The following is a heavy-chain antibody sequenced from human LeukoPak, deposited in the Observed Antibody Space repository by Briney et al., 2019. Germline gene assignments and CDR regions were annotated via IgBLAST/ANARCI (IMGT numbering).Heavy chain of an antibody. V-gene: IGHV4-34*11. D-gene: IGHD3-22*01. CDR3: VREASTSYYDSSGYYRQTETFDV. CDR1: GGSFSGYY. J-gene: IGHJ3*01. CDR2: VYYSGRT. Sequence: PSETLSLTCAVYGGSFSGYYWNWIRKSPGKGLEWVGFVYYSGRTKYNPSLKSRVTISIDTSKNQVSLKLRSVTAADTAMYFCVREASTSYYDSSGYYRQTETFDVWGQGTMVTVSS.